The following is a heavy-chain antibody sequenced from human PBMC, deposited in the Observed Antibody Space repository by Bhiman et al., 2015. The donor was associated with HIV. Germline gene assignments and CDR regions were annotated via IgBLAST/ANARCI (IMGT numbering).Heavy chain of an antibody. J-gene: IGHJ4*02. Sequence: EVQLVESGGGLVQPGGSLRLSCAASRFTFSSYSMNWVRQGAGKSLEWVAAIGTAGDTFYSGSVKGRFTISREDAKNSLYLQMNSLRVGDTAVYYCARGGPTYYFFWSTYSAGLLDYWGQGTLVTVSS. CDR3: ARGGPTYYFFWSTYSAGLLDY. CDR1: RFTFSSYS. CDR2: IGTAGDT. D-gene: IGHD3-3*01. V-gene: IGHV3-13*01.